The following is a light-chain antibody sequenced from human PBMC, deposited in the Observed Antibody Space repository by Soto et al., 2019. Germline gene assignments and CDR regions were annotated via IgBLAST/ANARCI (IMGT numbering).Light chain of an antibody. J-gene: IGLJ3*02. Sequence: QSALTQPPSASGTPGQRVTISCSGSSSSIGSNTVTWYQQLPGTAPKLLIYNDDQRPSGVPDRFSGSRSGTSASLAISGLQSEDETDYYCCSYAGSKVFGGGTKLTVL. V-gene: IGLV1-44*01. CDR2: NDD. CDR3: CSYAGSKV. CDR1: SSSIGSNT.